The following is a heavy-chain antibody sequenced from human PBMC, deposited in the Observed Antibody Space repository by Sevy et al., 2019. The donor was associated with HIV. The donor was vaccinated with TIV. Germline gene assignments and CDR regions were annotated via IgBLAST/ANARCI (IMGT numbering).Heavy chain of an antibody. D-gene: IGHD3-22*01. V-gene: IGHV3-23*01. CDR1: GFTFSSYA. CDR3: AKGGGTTTSPTYYYDSSGYRWFDY. CDR2: ISGSGGST. J-gene: IGHJ4*02. Sequence: GGYLRLSCAASGFTFSSYAMSWVRQAPGKGLEWVSAISGSGGSTYYADSVKGRFTISRDNSKNTLYLQMNSLRAEDTAVYYCAKGGGTTTSPTYYYDSSGYRWFDYWGQGTLVTVSS.